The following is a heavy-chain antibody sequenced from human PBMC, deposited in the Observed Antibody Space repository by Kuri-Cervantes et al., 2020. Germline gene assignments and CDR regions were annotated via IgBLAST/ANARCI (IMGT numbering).Heavy chain of an antibody. V-gene: IGHV3-74*01. CDR3: VRGGISSPNSFDI. CDR1: GFTFSNYW. D-gene: IGHD1-26*01. Sequence: GESLKISCVASGFTFSNYWMHWVRQAPGKGLVWVSRISSGTIDADSVKGRFTISRDNAKNTLYLQMNNLRAEDTAVYFCVRGGISSPNSFDIWGQGTMVTVSS. J-gene: IGHJ3*02. CDR2: ISSGT.